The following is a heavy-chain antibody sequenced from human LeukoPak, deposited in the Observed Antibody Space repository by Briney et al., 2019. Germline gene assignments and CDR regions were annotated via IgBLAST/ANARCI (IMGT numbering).Heavy chain of an antibody. J-gene: IGHJ4*02. Sequence: PSETLSLTCTVSGGSISSYYWSWIRQPPGKGLEWIGYIYYSGSTNYNPSLKSRVTISVDTSKNQFSLKLSSATAADTAVYYCARDAYCSSTSCYPSNWGQGTLVTVSS. CDR1: GGSISSYY. CDR2: IYYSGST. D-gene: IGHD2-2*01. V-gene: IGHV4-59*01. CDR3: ARDAYCSSTSCYPSN.